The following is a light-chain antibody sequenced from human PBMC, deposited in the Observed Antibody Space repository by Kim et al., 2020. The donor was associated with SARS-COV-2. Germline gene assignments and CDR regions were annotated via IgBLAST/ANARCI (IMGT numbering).Light chain of an antibody. J-gene: IGLJ2*01. CDR3: SSCTTNSLV. Sequence: PGKSLTSSCTGPSSSVGDYKCVTRYQQHPGQTPKLMIAAVTNRPSGVSDRFSASESGNTACLTISGLQADDEAEYYCSSCTTNSLVFGGGTQLTVL. V-gene: IGLV2-14*04. CDR2: AVT. CDR1: SSSVGDYKC.